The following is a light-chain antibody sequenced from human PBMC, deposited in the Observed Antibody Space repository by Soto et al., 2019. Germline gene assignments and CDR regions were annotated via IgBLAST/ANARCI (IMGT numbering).Light chain of an antibody. CDR1: QGISNY. Sequence: DIQMTQSPSSLSASVGDRVTITCRTSQGISNYLAWYQQKPGKVPKLVIYASSTLQSGVPSPLSGSGSGTDFTLTISRLQPEDVATYYCQKYNSAPRWTFGQGTKVEIK. CDR3: QKYNSAPRWT. J-gene: IGKJ1*01. CDR2: ASS. V-gene: IGKV1-27*01.